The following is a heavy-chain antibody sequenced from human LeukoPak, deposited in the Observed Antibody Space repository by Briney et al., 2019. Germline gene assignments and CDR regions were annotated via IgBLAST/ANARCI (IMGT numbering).Heavy chain of an antibody. V-gene: IGHV3-74*01. CDR1: GFTFTDFW. CDR2: VKTDGSGI. J-gene: IGHJ4*02. CDR3: ARQAGSGFDY. D-gene: IGHD3-10*01. Sequence: QPGGSLRLSCAVSGFTFTDFWMHWVRQAPGKGLVWVSRVKTDGSGINYGDSVKGRFTISRDNAKNTLYLQMNSLRAEDTAVYYCARQAGSGFDYWGQGSLVTVSS.